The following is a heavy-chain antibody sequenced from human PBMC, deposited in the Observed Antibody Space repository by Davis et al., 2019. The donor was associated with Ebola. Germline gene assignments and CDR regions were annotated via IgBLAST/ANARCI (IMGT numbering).Heavy chain of an antibody. J-gene: IGHJ5*02. CDR1: GCSLSSSNW. D-gene: IGHD2-21*01. V-gene: IGHV4-4*02. CDR2: IYHSGST. CDR3: ARKSRLGGFDP. Sequence: MPSETLSLTCAVSGCSLSSSNWWSCVRQPTGKGLEWIGEIYHSGSTNYNPSLKSRVTISVDKSKNQFSLKLSSVTAADTAVYYCARKSRLGGFDPWGQGTLVTVSS.